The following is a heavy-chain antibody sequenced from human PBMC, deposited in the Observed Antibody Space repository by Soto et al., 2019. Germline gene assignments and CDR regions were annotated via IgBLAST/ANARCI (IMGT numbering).Heavy chain of an antibody. CDR2: MSYGGTNK. CDR1: GFMFSAYA. CDR3: ARDPSPYTSGWYGIDF. Sequence: GGSLRLSCTASGFMFSAYAMLWVRQAPGKGLEWVAAMSYGGTNKYYADSLKGRFTISRDNSKNTLFLQMSSLTADDSAVYYCARDPSPYTSGWYGIDFWGLGTLVTVSS. V-gene: IGHV3-30-3*01. J-gene: IGHJ4*01. D-gene: IGHD6-19*01.